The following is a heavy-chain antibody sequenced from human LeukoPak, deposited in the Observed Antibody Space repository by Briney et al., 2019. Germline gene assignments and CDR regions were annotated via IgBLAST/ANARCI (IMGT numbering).Heavy chain of an antibody. J-gene: IGHJ6*03. Sequence: ASVKVSCKASGYTFTSYDINWVRQATGQGLEWMGWMNPNSGNTGYAQKFQGRVTITRNTSISTAYMELSSLRSEDTAVYYCARGLSLTGYSSSWYFGNHYYYYMDVWGKGTTVTVSS. CDR2: MNPNSGNT. CDR3: ARGLSLTGYSSSWYFGNHYYYYMDV. V-gene: IGHV1-8*03. D-gene: IGHD6-13*01. CDR1: GYTFTSYD.